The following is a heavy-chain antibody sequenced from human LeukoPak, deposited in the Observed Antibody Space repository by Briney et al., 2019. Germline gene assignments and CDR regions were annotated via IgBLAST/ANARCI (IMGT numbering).Heavy chain of an antibody. CDR1: GGSLSSYY. CDR2: IYYSGST. J-gene: IGHJ4*02. CDR3: AMQTPELYYFDC. Sequence: SETLSLTCIVSGGSLSSYYWSWIRQPPGKGLEWIGYIYYSGSTNYNPSLKSRVTISVDTSKNQFSLKLSSVTGADTAVYYCAMQTPELYYFDCWGKGTLVTVSS. V-gene: IGHV4-59*01. D-gene: IGHD1-7*01.